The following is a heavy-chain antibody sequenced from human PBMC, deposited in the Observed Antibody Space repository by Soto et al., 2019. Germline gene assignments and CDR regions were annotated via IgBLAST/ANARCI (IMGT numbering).Heavy chain of an antibody. D-gene: IGHD6-13*01. Sequence: ASVKVSCKASGHPFTSHYMHWVRQAPGQGLEWMGIINPSGGSTSYAQKFQGRVTMTRDTSTSTVYMELSSLRFEDTAVYYCARGGIAAGYGWFDPWGQGTLVTVSS. J-gene: IGHJ5*02. V-gene: IGHV1-46*01. CDR3: ARGGIAAGYGWFDP. CDR1: GHPFTSHY. CDR2: INPSGGST.